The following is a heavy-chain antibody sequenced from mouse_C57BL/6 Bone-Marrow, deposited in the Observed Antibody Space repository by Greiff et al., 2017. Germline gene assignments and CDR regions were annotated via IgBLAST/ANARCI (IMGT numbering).Heavy chain of an antibody. V-gene: IGHV2-6-1*01. D-gene: IGHD3-2*02. CDR2: IWSDGST. CDR1: GFSLTSYG. J-gene: IGHJ3*01. CDR3: ARHLDSSGYTFAY. Sequence: QVQLKESGPGLVAPSQSLSITCTVSGFSLTSYGVHWVRQPPGKGLEWLVVIWSDGSTTYNSALKSRLSISKDNSKSQVFLKMNSLQTDDTAMYYCARHLDSSGYTFAYWGQGTLVTVSA.